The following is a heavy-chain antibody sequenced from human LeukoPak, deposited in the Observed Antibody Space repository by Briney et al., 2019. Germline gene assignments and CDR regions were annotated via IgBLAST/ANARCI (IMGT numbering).Heavy chain of an antibody. D-gene: IGHD4-17*01. J-gene: IGHJ5*02. Sequence: GASVKVFCKASGYTFTVYYMHWVRQAPGQGLEWMGLINPNTGVTKFAQRFRGRVTMSRDTSISTAYMELNRLTSDDTAVYYCARGDYGRADPWGQGSLVTVSS. CDR1: GYTFTVYY. CDR2: INPNTGVT. CDR3: ARGDYGRADP. V-gene: IGHV1-2*02.